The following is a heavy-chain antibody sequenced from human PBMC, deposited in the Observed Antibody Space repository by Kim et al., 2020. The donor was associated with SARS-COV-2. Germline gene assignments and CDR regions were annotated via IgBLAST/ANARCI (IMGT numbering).Heavy chain of an antibody. Sequence: NPALRGRITISVDTAKNQFSLSLSSVTAADTAVYYCARLDYGDYDEAFDVWGQGTVVTVSS. J-gene: IGHJ3*01. V-gene: IGHV4-59*08. CDR3: ARLDYGDYDEAFDV. D-gene: IGHD4-17*01.